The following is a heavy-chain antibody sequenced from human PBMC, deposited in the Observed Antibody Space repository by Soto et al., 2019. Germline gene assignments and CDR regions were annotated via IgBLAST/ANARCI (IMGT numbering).Heavy chain of an antibody. J-gene: IGHJ6*02. Sequence: PGGSLRLSCTASGFTFGDYAMSWFRQAPGKGLEWVGFIRSKAYGGTTEYAASVKGRFAISRDDSKSIAYLQMNSLKTEDTSVYYCAKDEVGAVYYYYYGMDVWGQGTTVTVSS. CDR3: AKDEVGAVYYYYYGMDV. D-gene: IGHD1-26*01. CDR2: IRSKAYGGTT. CDR1: GFTFGDYA. V-gene: IGHV3-49*03.